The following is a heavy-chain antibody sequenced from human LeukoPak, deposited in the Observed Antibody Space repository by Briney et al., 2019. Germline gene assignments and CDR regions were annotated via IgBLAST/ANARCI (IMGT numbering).Heavy chain of an antibody. CDR1: GFTFSSYW. Sequence: GGSLRLSCAASGFTFSSYWTSWVRQAPGKGLEWVANIKQDGSEKYYVDSVKGRFTISRDNAKNSLYLQMNSLRAEDTAVYYCARASRGYCSSTSCYPGYWGQGTLVTVSS. D-gene: IGHD2-2*01. CDR3: ARASRGYCSSTSCYPGY. V-gene: IGHV3-7*01. J-gene: IGHJ4*02. CDR2: IKQDGSEK.